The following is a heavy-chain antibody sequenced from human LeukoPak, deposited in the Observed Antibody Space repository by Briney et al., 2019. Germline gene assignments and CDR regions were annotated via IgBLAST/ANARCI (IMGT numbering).Heavy chain of an antibody. V-gene: IGHV3-30*02. CDR2: IRLDGSNQ. J-gene: IGHJ5*02. Sequence: GGSLRLSCAASGFTFSSYGMYWVRQVPGKGLEWVTFIRLDGSNQYYADSVKGRFTISRDNSKNTLYLQMNSLRVEDTAVYYCTRSSSRHNWFDPWGQGTLVTVSS. D-gene: IGHD6-13*01. CDR3: TRSSSRHNWFDP. CDR1: GFTFSSYG.